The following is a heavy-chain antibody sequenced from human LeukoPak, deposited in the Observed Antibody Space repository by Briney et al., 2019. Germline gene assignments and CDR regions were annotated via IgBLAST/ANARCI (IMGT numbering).Heavy chain of an antibody. D-gene: IGHD6-13*01. CDR2: IYYSGST. CDR1: GGSISSSSYY. V-gene: IGHV4-39*01. J-gene: IGHJ4*02. CDR3: ARLAAAGLYFEY. Sequence: SETLSLTCTVSGGSISSSSYYWGWIRQPPGKGLEWSGSIYYSGSTYYNPSLKSRVTIYVDTSKNQFSLKLSSVTAADTAVYYCARLAAAGLYFEYWGQGTLVTVSS.